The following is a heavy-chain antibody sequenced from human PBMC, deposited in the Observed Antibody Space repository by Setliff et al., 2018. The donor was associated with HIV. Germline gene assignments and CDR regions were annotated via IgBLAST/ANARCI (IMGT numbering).Heavy chain of an antibody. CDR2: IYSSGST. CDR3: ARYGDSYYFDY. Sequence: TLSLTCTVSGGSINYYYWSWIRQPPGKGLEWIGYIYSSGSTNNNPSLKSRVTISVDTSKNQFSLKLSSVTAADTAVYYCARYGDSYYFDYWGQGTLVTVSS. J-gene: IGHJ4*02. D-gene: IGHD2-21*02. CDR1: GGSINYYY. V-gene: IGHV4-4*08.